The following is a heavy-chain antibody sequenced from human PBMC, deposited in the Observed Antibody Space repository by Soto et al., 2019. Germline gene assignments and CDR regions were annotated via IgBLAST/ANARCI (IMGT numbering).Heavy chain of an antibody. CDR1: GFTFSSYS. Sequence: PGGSLRLSCAASGFTFSSYSMNWVRQAPGKGLEWVSSISSSSSYIYYADSVKGRFTITSDTSASTDYMELSSLRSEDTAVYYCARDLGGWTDYWGQGTLVTVSS. CDR3: ARDLGGWTDY. V-gene: IGHV3-21*01. CDR2: ISSSSSYI. J-gene: IGHJ4*02. D-gene: IGHD6-19*01.